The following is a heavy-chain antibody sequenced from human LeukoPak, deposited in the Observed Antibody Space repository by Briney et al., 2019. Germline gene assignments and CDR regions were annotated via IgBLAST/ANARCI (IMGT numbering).Heavy chain of an antibody. Sequence: ASVKVSCKASGYTFTSYGITWVRQAPGQGLEWMGWSSPYNGNTNYAQKFQGSVTMTTDTSTSTVYMELRSLRSGDTAVYYCARGGNSGWRTPNDDYWGQGTLVIVSS. CDR2: SSPYNGNT. CDR1: GYTFTSYG. J-gene: IGHJ4*02. D-gene: IGHD6-19*01. CDR3: ARGGNSGWRTPNDDY. V-gene: IGHV1-18*01.